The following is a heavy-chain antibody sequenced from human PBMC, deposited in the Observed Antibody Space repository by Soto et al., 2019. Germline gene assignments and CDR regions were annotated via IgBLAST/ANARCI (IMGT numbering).Heavy chain of an antibody. V-gene: IGHV3-66*01. D-gene: IGHD3-10*01. J-gene: IGHJ4*02. CDR3: ARDASGSYSPPYSDY. Sequence: HFVKGRFTISRDNSKNTLYLQMDSLRVEDTAVYYCARDASGSYSPPYSDYGGQGILVTVSS.